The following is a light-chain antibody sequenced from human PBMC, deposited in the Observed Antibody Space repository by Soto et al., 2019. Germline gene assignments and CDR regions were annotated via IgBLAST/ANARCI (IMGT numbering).Light chain of an antibody. CDR3: QQIYVTPLT. J-gene: IGKJ4*01. CDR2: AAS. V-gene: IGKV1-39*01. CDR1: PNVGKY. Sequence: DVQMTQSPSSLSASIGDRVTITCRASPNVGKYLNWYQQKPGKAPNVLIHAASTLRSGVPLRFSGSGSGTEFNLTISSLQPEDSGTYYCQQIYVTPLTFGGGTRLEV.